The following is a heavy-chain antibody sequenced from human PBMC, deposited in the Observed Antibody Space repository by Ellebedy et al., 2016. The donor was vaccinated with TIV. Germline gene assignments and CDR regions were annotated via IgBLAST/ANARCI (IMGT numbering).Heavy chain of an antibody. D-gene: IGHD3-10*01. V-gene: IGHV3-23*01. CDR1: GFTFSSYV. CDR3: AKGGRWEIFAPFDY. Sequence: GESLKISCAASGFTFSSYVMSWVHQAPGKGLEWVSGINISGGRIYYADSVKGRSTISRDNSKNTLYLQMNSLRAEDTAVYYCAKGGRWEIFAPFDYWGQGTLVTVSS. J-gene: IGHJ4*02. CDR2: INISGGRI.